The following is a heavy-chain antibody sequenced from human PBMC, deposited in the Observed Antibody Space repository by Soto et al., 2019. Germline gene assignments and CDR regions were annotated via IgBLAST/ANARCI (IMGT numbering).Heavy chain of an antibody. CDR2: IRTDTGGATA. D-gene: IGHD3-22*01. J-gene: IGHJ4*02. V-gene: IGHV3-15*01. CDR1: VFSVTNAW. Sequence: VGSLRLSCASSVFSVTNAWMSCVRHAPGKWLEWVGRIRTDTGGATADYAAVVKDRVTISRDDSKNMVYLQMKSLKSEDTAVYYCTTAPEYFSDSHSKREYWGQGTLVTVSS. CDR3: TTAPEYFSDSHSKREY.